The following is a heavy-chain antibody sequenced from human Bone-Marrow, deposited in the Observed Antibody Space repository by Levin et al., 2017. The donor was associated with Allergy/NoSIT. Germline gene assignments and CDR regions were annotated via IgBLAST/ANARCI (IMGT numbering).Heavy chain of an antibody. J-gene: IGHJ4*02. D-gene: IGHD3-10*01. CDR3: ARAPGGTMIRGPPDY. Sequence: ASVKVSCKASGYTFTSYYIHWVRQAPGQGREGMGVINPSGGWTTYAQKFQVRVTMTRDTSTSTLYMDLVSLTSEDTAVYYCARAPGGTMIRGPPDYWGQGTLVTVSS. CDR2: INPSGGWT. CDR1: GYTFTSYY. V-gene: IGHV1-46*01.